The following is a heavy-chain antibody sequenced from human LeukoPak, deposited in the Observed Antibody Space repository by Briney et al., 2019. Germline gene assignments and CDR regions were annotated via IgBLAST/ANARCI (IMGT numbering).Heavy chain of an antibody. D-gene: IGHD3-16*02. CDR3: ARESTFGGVIVLGEDLYWFDP. CDR2: IIPIFGTA. V-gene: IGHV1-69*06. CDR1: GGTFSSYA. J-gene: IGHJ5*02. Sequence: SVKVSCKASGGTFSSYAISWVRQAPGQGLEWMGGIIPIFGTANYAQKFQGRVTITADKSTSTVYMELSSLRSEDTAVYYCARESTFGGVIVLGEDLYWFDPWGQGTLVTVSS.